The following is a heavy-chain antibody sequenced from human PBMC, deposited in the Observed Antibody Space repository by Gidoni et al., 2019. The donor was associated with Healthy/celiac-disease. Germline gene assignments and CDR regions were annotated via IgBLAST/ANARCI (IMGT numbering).Heavy chain of an antibody. J-gene: IGHJ4*02. CDR3: ARGAGEWVVAAFGELDY. CDR1: GYTFTGYY. V-gene: IGHV1-2*02. D-gene: IGHD2-15*01. CDR2: INPNSGGT. Sequence: QVQLVQSGAEVKKPGASVKVSCKASGYTFTGYYMHWVRQAPGQGLEWMGWINPNSGGTNYAQKFQGRVTMTRDTSISTAYMELSRLRSDDTAVYYCARGAGEWVVAAFGELDYWGQGTLVTVSS.